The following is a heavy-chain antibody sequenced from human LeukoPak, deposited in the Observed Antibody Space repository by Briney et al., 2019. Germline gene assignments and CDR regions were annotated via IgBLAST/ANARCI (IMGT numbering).Heavy chain of an antibody. CDR1: GYTFTSYY. J-gene: IGHJ4*02. CDR3: ARGARGYSYGYGYYFDY. CDR2: ISPSGGST. V-gene: IGHV1-46*01. Sequence: ASVKVSCKASGYTFTSYYMHWVRQAPGQGLGWMGIISPSGGSTSYAQKFQGRVTMTRDMSTSTVYMELSSLRSEDTAVYYCARGARGYSYGYGYYFDYWGQGTLVTVSS. D-gene: IGHD5-18*01.